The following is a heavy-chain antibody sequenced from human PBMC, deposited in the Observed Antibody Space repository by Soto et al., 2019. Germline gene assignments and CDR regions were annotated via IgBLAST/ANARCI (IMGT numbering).Heavy chain of an antibody. Sequence: GGSLRLSCAASGFTFSSYAMSWVRQAPGKGLEWVSTISGSGGSTYYADSVKGRFTISGDNSRNTLYLQMNSLKAEDTAVYYCASQSVLRYFDWFGWFDPWGQGTLVTVSS. CDR2: ISGSGGST. D-gene: IGHD3-9*01. CDR1: GFTFSSYA. J-gene: IGHJ5*02. V-gene: IGHV3-23*01. CDR3: ASQSVLRYFDWFGWFDP.